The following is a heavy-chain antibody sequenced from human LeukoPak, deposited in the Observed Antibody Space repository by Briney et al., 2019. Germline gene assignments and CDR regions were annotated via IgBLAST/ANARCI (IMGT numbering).Heavy chain of an antibody. D-gene: IGHD4-17*01. CDR3: ARCIYGASTYYFDS. CDR2: ISYDGSNK. V-gene: IGHV3-30-3*01. Sequence: GGSLRLSCAASGFTFSSYAMHWVRQAPGKGLEWVAVISYDGSNKYYADSVKGRFTISRDNSKNTLYLQMNSLRAEDTAVYYCARCIYGASTYYFDSWGQGTLVTVSS. J-gene: IGHJ4*02. CDR1: GFTFSSYA.